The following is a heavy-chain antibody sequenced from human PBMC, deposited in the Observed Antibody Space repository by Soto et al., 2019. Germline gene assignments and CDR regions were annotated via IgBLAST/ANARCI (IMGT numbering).Heavy chain of an antibody. CDR1: GGTFSSYA. Sequence: SVKVSCKASGGTFSSYAISWVRQAPGQGLEWMGGIIPIFGTANYAQKFQGRVTITADESTSTAYMELGSLRSEDTAVYYCATGYSSSWPMGRGFYYGMDVWGQGTTVTVSS. J-gene: IGHJ6*02. CDR2: IIPIFGTA. D-gene: IGHD6-13*01. CDR3: ATGYSSSWPMGRGFYYGMDV. V-gene: IGHV1-69*13.